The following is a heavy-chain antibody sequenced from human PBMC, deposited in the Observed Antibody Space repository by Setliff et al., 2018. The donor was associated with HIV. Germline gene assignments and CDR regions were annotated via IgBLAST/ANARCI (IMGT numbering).Heavy chain of an antibody. CDR2: IIPIFGTA. CDR1: GDTFSNYA. J-gene: IGHJ4*02. V-gene: IGHV1-69*05. D-gene: IGHD5-12*01. CDR3: ARVGDGYNSFDY. Sequence: ASVKVSCKASGDTFSNYAISWVRQAPGQGLEWMGGIIPIFGTASHAQKFQGRVTITTDESTSTAYMELSSLRFEDTAMYYCARVGDGYNSFDYWGQGTLVTVSS.